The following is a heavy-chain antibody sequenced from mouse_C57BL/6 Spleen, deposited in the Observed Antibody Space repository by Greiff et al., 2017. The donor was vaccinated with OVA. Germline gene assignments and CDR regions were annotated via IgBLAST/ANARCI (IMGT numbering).Heavy chain of an antibody. CDR2: IDPSDSYT. D-gene: IGHD2-1*01. Sequence: VQLQQPGAELVMPGASVKLSCKASGYTFTSYWMHWVKQRPGQGLEWIGEIDPSDSYTNYNQKFKGKSTLTVDKSSSTAYMQLSSLTSEDSAVYYCASGIYGNPLGAYWGQGTLVTVSA. CDR1: GYTFTSYW. CDR3: ASGIYGNPLGAY. J-gene: IGHJ3*01. V-gene: IGHV1-69*01.